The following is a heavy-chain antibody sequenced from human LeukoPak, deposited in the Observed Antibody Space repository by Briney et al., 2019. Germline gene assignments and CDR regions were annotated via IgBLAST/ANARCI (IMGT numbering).Heavy chain of an antibody. J-gene: IGHJ4*02. CDR1: GFTFSSYS. Sequence: GSLRLSCAASGFTFSSYSMNWVRQAPGKGLEWVSSISSSSSYIYYADSVKGRFTISRDNAKNSLYLQMNSLRAEDTAVYYCARDSRSIAAAGIDYWGQGTLVTVSS. V-gene: IGHV3-21*01. CDR3: ARDSRSIAAAGIDY. D-gene: IGHD6-13*01. CDR2: ISSSSSYI.